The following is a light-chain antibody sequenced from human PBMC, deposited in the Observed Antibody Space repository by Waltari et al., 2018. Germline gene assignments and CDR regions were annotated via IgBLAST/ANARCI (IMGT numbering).Light chain of an antibody. CDR1: TSDIGDYYY. CDR2: DVT. V-gene: IGLV2-14*03. J-gene: IGLJ1*01. CDR3: YSFRGGDSFV. Sequence: QSALTQPASVSGSPGQSITISCTGTTSDIGDYYYVSWYQQFPGEAPKLMIYDVTNLPSVVSSRLSGPKAGNTASLTISVLQAEDEGEDYCYSFRGGDSFVFGTGTRVTVV.